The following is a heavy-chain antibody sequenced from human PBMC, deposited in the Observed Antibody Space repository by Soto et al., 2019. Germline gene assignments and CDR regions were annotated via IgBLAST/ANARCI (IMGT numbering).Heavy chain of an antibody. CDR2: ISAYNCNT. D-gene: IGHD1-26*01. CDR1: GYTFTSYG. V-gene: IGHV1-18*01. Sequence: GASVKVSCKASGYTFTSYGISWVRQAPGQGLEWMGWISAYNCNTNYAQKLQGRVTMTTDTSTSTVYMELRSLRSDYTAVYYCARASGSSYWFDPWGQGTLVTVSS. J-gene: IGHJ5*02. CDR3: ARASGSSYWFDP.